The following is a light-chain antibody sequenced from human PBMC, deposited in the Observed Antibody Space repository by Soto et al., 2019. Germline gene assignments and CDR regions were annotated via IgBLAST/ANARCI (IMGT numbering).Light chain of an antibody. Sequence: QSVLTQPPSASGTPGQRVTISCSGSSSNIGKNSVNWYQQLPGTAPKLLIYSNNQRPSGVPDRFSGSKSGTSASLAISGLQSEDEADYYCAAWDDSLIAYVFGSGTKLTVL. J-gene: IGLJ1*01. CDR2: SNN. V-gene: IGLV1-44*01. CDR1: SSNIGKNS. CDR3: AAWDDSLIAYV.